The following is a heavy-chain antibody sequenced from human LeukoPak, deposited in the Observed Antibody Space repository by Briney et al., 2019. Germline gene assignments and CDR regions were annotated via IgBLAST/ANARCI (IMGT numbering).Heavy chain of an antibody. CDR2: IYYSGST. Sequence: SETLSLTCTVSGGSISPFYWSWIRQPPGKRLDWIAYIYYSGSTAYNPSLKSRVAISVDTSNNQVSLKLSSVTAADTAVYYCARHGYCSGGSCYWDYWGQGTLVTVSS. CDR3: ARHGYCSGGSCYWDY. V-gene: IGHV4-59*08. J-gene: IGHJ4*02. D-gene: IGHD2-15*01. CDR1: GGSISPFY.